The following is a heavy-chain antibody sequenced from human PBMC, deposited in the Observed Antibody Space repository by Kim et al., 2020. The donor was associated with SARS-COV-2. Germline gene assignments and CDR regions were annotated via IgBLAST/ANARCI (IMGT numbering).Heavy chain of an antibody. CDR2: IWYDGSNK. CDR3: AREVGATSWFDP. D-gene: IGHD1-26*01. J-gene: IGHJ5*02. V-gene: IGHV3-33*01. CDR1: GFTFSSYG. Sequence: GGSLRLSCAASGFTFSSYGMHWVRQAPGEGLEWVAVIWYDGSNKYYADSVKGRFTISRDNSKNTLYLQMNSLRAEDTAVYYCAREVGATSWFDPWGQGTLVTVSS.